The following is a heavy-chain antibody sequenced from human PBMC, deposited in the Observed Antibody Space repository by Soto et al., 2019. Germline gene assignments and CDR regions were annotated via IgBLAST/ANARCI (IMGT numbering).Heavy chain of an antibody. CDR2: IYYSGYT. CDR1: GDSFSSADYN. D-gene: IGHD4-17*01. J-gene: IGHJ4*02. CDR3: ARSSDYVAFGS. Sequence: QVQLQESGPGLVKPSQTLSLTCTVSGDSFSSADYNWSWIRQPPGKGLEWIGYIYYSGYTYNNPSLKSRLTMSVDTSKNQFFLKLSSVTAADTAVYYCARSSDYVAFGSWGQGTLVTVS. V-gene: IGHV4-30-4*01.